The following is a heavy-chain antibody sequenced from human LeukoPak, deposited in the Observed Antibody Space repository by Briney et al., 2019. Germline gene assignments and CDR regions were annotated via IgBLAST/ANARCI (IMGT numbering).Heavy chain of an antibody. Sequence: GGSLRLSCAASGFIFPNYVMSWVRQAPGKGLEWVSAISGSGGNTYYADSVKGRFTISRDNSKNTLYLQMNSLRAEDTAVYYCAKDLRNYYGSGSYSQILYGMDVWGQGTTVTVSS. CDR1: GFIFPNYV. V-gene: IGHV3-23*01. CDR3: AKDLRNYYGSGSYSQILYGMDV. D-gene: IGHD3-10*01. J-gene: IGHJ6*02. CDR2: ISGSGGNT.